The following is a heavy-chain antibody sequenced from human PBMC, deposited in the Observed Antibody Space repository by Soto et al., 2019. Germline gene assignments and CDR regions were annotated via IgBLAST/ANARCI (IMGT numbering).Heavy chain of an antibody. CDR3: ARGVATTVTNYFDY. CDR1: GGSISSYY. V-gene: IGHV4-59*01. D-gene: IGHD4-17*01. CDR2: IYYSGST. J-gene: IGHJ4*02. Sequence: PSETLSLTCTVSGGSISSYYWSWIRQPPGKGLEWIGYIYYSGSTNYNPSLKSRVTISVDTSKNQFSLKLSSVTAADTAVYYCARGVATTVTNYFDYWGQGTLVTVSS.